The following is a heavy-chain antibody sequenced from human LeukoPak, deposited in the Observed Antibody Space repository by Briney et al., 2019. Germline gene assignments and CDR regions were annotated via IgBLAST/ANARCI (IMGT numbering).Heavy chain of an antibody. CDR2: INGNSGGT. CDR1: GYTFTGYY. Sequence: ASVKVSCKASGYTFTGYYIHWVRQAPGQGLEWMGWINGNSGGTNYAQKFQGRVTTTRDTSISTAYMELSRLTSDDTAVYYCARDSQGGYWGQGTLVTVSS. CDR3: ARDSQGGY. J-gene: IGHJ4*02. V-gene: IGHV1-2*02. D-gene: IGHD2-15*01.